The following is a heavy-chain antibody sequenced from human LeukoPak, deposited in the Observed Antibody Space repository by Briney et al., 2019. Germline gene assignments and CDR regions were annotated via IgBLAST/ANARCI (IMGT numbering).Heavy chain of an antibody. D-gene: IGHD6-13*01. J-gene: IGHJ4*02. CDR3: ARSRYGTTWSSSWEFDY. CDR2: IYSGGST. CDR1: GFTVSSNY. Sequence: GGSLRLSCAASGFTVSSNYMNWVRQAPGKGLEWVSVIYSGGSTYYADSVRGRFTISRDNSKNTLYLQMNSLRAEDTAVYYCARSRYGTTWSSSWEFDYWGQGTLVTVSS. V-gene: IGHV3-66*01.